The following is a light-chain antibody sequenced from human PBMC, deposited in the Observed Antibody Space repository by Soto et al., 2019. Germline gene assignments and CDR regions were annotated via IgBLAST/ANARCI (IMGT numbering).Light chain of an antibody. CDR2: WAS. CDR3: QQYYSTPYT. J-gene: IGKJ2*01. Sequence: DIVMTQSPDSLAVSLGERATINCKSSQSVLYSSNNKNYLAWYQQKPGQPPKMLIYWASTRESGVPDRFSGSGYGTDFTLTIRSLQAEDVAFYYCQQYYSTPYTFGQGTKLEIK. V-gene: IGKV4-1*01. CDR1: QSVLYSSNNKNY.